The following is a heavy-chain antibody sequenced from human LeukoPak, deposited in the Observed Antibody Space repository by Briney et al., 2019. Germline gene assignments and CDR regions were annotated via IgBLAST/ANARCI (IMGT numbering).Heavy chain of an antibody. Sequence: LPGGSLRLSCTVSGFTVSSNSMSWVRQAPGKGLEWVSALSGSGGTTYYADSVKGRFTISRDNSKNTLYLQMNSLRAEDTAVYYCAKSDKWEPLRNWFDPWGQGTLVTVSS. CDR2: LSGSGGTT. J-gene: IGHJ5*02. CDR3: AKSDKWEPLRNWFDP. CDR1: GFTVSSNS. D-gene: IGHD1-26*01. V-gene: IGHV3-23*01.